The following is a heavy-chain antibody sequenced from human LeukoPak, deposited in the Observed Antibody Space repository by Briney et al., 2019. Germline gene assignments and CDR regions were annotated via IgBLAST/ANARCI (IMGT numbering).Heavy chain of an antibody. V-gene: IGHV3-30-3*01. D-gene: IGHD3-9*01. CDR1: GITFSSHA. CDR3: AREEEGFTYYDILTCSLSPKPIDY. J-gene: IGHJ4*02. Sequence: PGRSLRLSCAASGITFSSHAMHCVRQAPGKGLGWVAVVSYDGSNKYYADSVKGRFTISRDNSKNTLYMQMNSLRAEDTAVYYCAREEEGFTYYDILTCSLSPKPIDYWGRGTLVTVSS. CDR2: VSYDGSNK.